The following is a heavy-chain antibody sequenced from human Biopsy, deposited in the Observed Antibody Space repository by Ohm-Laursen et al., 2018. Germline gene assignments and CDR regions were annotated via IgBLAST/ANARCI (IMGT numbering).Heavy chain of an antibody. V-gene: IGHV4-39*01. CDR2: IYNSETT. CDR1: GDSISASTTSY. J-gene: IGHJ5*02. Sequence: GTLSLTCSVSGDSISASTTSYWAWLRQPPGKGLEWIGSIYNSETTFYNPSLKSRVAISVDTSTNQLSLKVSSVTAADTALYYCARHPTGFWFDPWGHGTLVTVSS. CDR3: ARHPTGFWFDP.